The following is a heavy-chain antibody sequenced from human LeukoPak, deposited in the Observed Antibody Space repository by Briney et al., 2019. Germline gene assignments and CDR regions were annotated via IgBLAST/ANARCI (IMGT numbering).Heavy chain of an antibody. CDR3: ARSKDILTGYCFDY. J-gene: IGHJ4*02. Sequence: PGGSLRLSCAASGFTFSSYSMNWVRQAPGKGLEWVGYIYDSGSTSYNPSLKSRVTISVDTSKNQFSLKVTSVTAADTAVYYCARSKDILTGYCFDYWGQGTLVTVSS. D-gene: IGHD3-9*01. V-gene: IGHV4-59*01. CDR1: GFTFSSYS. CDR2: IYDSGST.